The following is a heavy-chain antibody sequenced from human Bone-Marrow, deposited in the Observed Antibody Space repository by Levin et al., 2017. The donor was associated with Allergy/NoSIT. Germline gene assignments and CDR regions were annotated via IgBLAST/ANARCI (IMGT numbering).Heavy chain of an antibody. J-gene: IGHJ3*01. CDR3: ARDQGGYLRRNDAIED. Sequence: GGSLRLSCVASGFNIARYGMHWVRQAPGKGLEWVAVISYDGSHTYYLDSVKGRFTISRDNSKTTVYLQLNSLRPEDTAVYYCARDQGGYLRRNDAIEDWGQGTMVRVSS. V-gene: IGHV3-30*03. CDR1: GFNIARYG. D-gene: IGHD5-12*01. CDR2: ISYDGSHT.